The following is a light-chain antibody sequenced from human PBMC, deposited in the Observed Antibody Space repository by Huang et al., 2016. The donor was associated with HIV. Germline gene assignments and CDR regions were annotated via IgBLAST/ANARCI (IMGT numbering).Light chain of an antibody. J-gene: IGKJ4*01. V-gene: IGKV3-11*01. CDR3: QQRSSWPLT. CDR1: QNITTY. CDR2: DAS. Sequence: EIVLTQSPVTLSMSPGQRATLSCRASQNITTYLAWYQQKPGQAPRLLIYDASNRATGIPARFSGSGSRTDFTLTISSLEPDDFVVYFCQQRSSWPLTFGGGTTIEIK.